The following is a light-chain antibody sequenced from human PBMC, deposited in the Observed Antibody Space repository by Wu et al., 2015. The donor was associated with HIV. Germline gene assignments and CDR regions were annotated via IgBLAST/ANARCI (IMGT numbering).Light chain of an antibody. CDR3: QQIHSLPLT. CDR1: QTIHTY. CDR2: GAS. J-gene: IGKJ4*01. V-gene: IGKV1-12*01. Sequence: DIQMTQSPSSVSAFVGDRVTITCRASQTIHTYLAWYQQKPGRAPKLLMSGASSLQSGVPTRFSGAGSGTDFSLTINSLQPEGFATYICQQIHSLPLTFGGGTQV.